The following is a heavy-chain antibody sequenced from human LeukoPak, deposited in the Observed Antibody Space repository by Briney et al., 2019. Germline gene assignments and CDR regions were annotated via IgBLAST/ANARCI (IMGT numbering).Heavy chain of an antibody. V-gene: IGHV4-4*02. CDR2: IYHSGST. D-gene: IGHD3-22*01. CDR1: GGSISSSNW. J-gene: IGHJ4*02. Sequence: SGTLSLTCAVSGGSISSSNWWSWVRQPPGKGLEWIGEIYHSGSTNYNPSLKSRVTISVDKSKNQFSLKLSSVTAADTAVYYCARTKADSSGYYFLDYWGQGTLVTVSS. CDR3: ARTKADSSGYYFLDY.